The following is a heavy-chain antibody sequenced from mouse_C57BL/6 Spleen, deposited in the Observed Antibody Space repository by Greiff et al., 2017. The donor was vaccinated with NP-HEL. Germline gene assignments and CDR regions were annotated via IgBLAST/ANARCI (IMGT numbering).Heavy chain of an antibody. CDR2: IYPGDGDT. Sequence: VKLMESGPELVKPGASVKISCKASGYAFSSSWMNWVKQRPGKGLEWIGRIYPGDGDTNYNGKFKGKATLTADKSSSTAYMQLSSLTSEDSAVYFCARGIYYGNYDYAMDYWGQGTSVTVSS. J-gene: IGHJ4*01. D-gene: IGHD2-1*01. V-gene: IGHV1-82*01. CDR1: GYAFSSSW. CDR3: ARGIYYGNYDYAMDY.